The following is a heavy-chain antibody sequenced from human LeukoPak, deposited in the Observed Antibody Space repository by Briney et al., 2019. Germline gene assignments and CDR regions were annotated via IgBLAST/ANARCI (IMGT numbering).Heavy chain of an antibody. CDR3: ASGRYLSTPKFDY. Sequence: GGSLRLSCAASGFTVSSNYMSWVRQAPGKGLEWVSVIYSGGSTYYADSVKGRFTIPRDNSKNTMNLQMNSLRAEDTAVYYCASGRYLSTPKFDYWGQGALVTVSS. D-gene: IGHD3-9*01. J-gene: IGHJ4*02. CDR2: IYSGGST. CDR1: GFTVSSNY. V-gene: IGHV3-53*01.